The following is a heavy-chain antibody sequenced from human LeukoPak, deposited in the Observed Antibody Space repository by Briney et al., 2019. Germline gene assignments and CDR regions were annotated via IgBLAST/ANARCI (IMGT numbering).Heavy chain of an antibody. J-gene: IGHJ4*02. Sequence: SETLSLTCAVYGGSFSGYYWSCIRQPPGKGLEWIGEINHSGSTNYNPSLKSRVTVSVDTSKNQFSLKLSSVTAADTAVYYCARGPEDYYDSSGYSPFDYWGQGTLVTVSS. CDR3: ARGPEDYYDSSGYSPFDY. CDR1: GGSFSGYY. V-gene: IGHV4-34*01. CDR2: INHSGST. D-gene: IGHD3-22*01.